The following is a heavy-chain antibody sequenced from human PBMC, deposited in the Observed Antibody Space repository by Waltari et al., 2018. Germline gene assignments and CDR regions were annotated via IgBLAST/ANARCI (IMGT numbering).Heavy chain of an antibody. Sequence: QVQLQQWGAGLLKPSETLSLTRAVYGGSFSGYYWSWIRQPPGKGLEWIGEINHSGSTNYNPSLKSRVTISVDTSKNQFSLKLSSVTAADTAVYYCARGRTRYSSSRNWFDPWGQGTLVTVSS. D-gene: IGHD6-13*01. J-gene: IGHJ5*02. CDR1: GGSFSGYY. CDR2: INHSGST. CDR3: ARGRTRYSSSRNWFDP. V-gene: IGHV4-34*01.